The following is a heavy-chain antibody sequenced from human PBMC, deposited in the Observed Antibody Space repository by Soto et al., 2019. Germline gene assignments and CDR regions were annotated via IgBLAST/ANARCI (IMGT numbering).Heavy chain of an antibody. CDR2: ISSSGSTI. CDR1: GFTFSDYY. Sequence: QVQLVESGGGLVKPGGSLRLSCAASGFTFSDYYMSWLRQAPGKGLEWVSYISSSGSTIYYADSVKGRFTISRDNAKNSIYLKMNSLRAEDTAVYYCARGPYDYVWGSDPPHFDYWGQGTLVTVSS. D-gene: IGHD3-16*02. CDR3: ARGPYDYVWGSDPPHFDY. J-gene: IGHJ4*02. V-gene: IGHV3-11*01.